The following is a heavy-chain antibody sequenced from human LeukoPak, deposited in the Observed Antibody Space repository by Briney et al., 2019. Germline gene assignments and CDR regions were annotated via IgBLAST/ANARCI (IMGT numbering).Heavy chain of an antibody. D-gene: IGHD1-1*01. CDR1: GFTFNTSA. V-gene: IGHV1-58*02. J-gene: IGHJ4*02. CDR2: IVVGSGNT. Sequence: SVKVSCKASGFTFNTSAMQWVRQARGQRLEWVGWIVVGSGNTNYAQKFQERVTITRDMSTSTAYMELSSLRSEDTAIYYCAAGSQLLPDDWGQGTLVTVSS. CDR3: AAGSQLLPDD.